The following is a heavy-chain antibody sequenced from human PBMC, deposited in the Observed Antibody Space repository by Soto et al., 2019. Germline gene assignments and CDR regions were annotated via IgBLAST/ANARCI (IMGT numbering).Heavy chain of an antibody. J-gene: IGHJ5*02. V-gene: IGHV4-59*01. D-gene: IGHD6-19*01. CDR2: IFYSGTT. CDR3: ARTRSSGYYEWAERLYSWFDP. CDR1: SGSMSNDF. Sequence: QVQLQESGPGLVKPSETLSLTCTVSSGSMSNDFWSWIRQPPGKGLEWIGYIFYSGTTNYNPSLKSRVTISVDTSKNQFSLKVTSVTAADTAVYYCARTRSSGYYEWAERLYSWFDPWGQGTLVTVSS.